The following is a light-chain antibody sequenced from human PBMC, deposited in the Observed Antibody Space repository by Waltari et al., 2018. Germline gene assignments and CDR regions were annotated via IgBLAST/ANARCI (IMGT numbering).Light chain of an antibody. J-gene: IGLJ7*01. CDR3: QVWDSGTAV. V-gene: IGLV3-9*01. Sequence: SYDLTQPLSVSVALGQTARISCGETTIEGKNGHWYQQKAGQAPLLVIYRDKNRPSRIPERFSGSNSENTATLTISRAQAADEADYYCQVWDSGTAVFGGGTQLTVL. CDR1: TIEGKN. CDR2: RDK.